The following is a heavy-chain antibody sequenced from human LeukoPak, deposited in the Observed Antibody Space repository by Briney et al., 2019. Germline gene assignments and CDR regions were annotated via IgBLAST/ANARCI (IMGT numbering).Heavy chain of an antibody. J-gene: IGHJ3*02. V-gene: IGHV3-66*01. D-gene: IGHD2-8*01. CDR2: IYSDGST. CDR1: GFTVSTNY. CDR3: ARWRTNDAFDI. Sequence: GSLRLSCEVSGFTVSTNYMSWVRQAPGKGLEWVSTIYSDGSTYYADSVKGRLTISRDNSKNTLYLQMNSLRAEDTAVYYCARWRTNDAFDIWGQGTKVTVSS.